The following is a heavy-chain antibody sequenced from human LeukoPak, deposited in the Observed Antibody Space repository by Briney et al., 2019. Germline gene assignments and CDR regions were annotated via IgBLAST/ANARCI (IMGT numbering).Heavy chain of an antibody. V-gene: IGHV1-18*01. J-gene: IGHJ4*02. CDR1: GYTFTSYG. Sequence: ASVKVSCKAPGYTFTSYGSSWVRQAPGQGLEWMGWISVYNGNTNYAQKLQGRVTMTTDTSTSTAYMERRSLRPDDTAVYYCARVPYYDSSACGYWGQGTLVTVSS. D-gene: IGHD3-22*01. CDR2: ISVYNGNT. CDR3: ARVPYYDSSACGY.